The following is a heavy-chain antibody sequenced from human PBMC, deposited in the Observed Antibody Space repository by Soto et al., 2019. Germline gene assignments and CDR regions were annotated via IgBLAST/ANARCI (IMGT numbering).Heavy chain of an antibody. CDR3: ARAARGIAAAGVYYYYGMDV. D-gene: IGHD6-13*01. Sequence: QVQLQESGPGLVKPSQTLSLTCTVSGGSISSGGYYWSWIRQHPGKGLEWIGYIYYSGSTYYNPALKSRVTISVDTSKNLFPLKLSSVTAADTAVYYCARAARGIAAAGVYYYYGMDVWGQGTTVTVSS. V-gene: IGHV4-31*03. CDR2: IYYSGST. CDR1: GGSISSGGYY. J-gene: IGHJ6*02.